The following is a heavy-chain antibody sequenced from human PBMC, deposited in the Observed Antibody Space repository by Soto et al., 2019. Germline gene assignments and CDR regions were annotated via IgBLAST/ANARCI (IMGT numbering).Heavy chain of an antibody. J-gene: IGHJ4*02. Sequence: GGSRRLSCAASGFSLSTYWMSWVRQAPGRGLEWVATIRQDGGETHYVDYVKGRFSISRDNAMNSLYLQVNSLTAEDTAIYYCARGCGRAHCPYYFNRWGQGTRVTVAS. V-gene: IGHV3-7*01. CDR1: GFSLSTYW. D-gene: IGHD2-21*01. CDR3: ARGCGRAHCPYYFNR. CDR2: IRQDGGET.